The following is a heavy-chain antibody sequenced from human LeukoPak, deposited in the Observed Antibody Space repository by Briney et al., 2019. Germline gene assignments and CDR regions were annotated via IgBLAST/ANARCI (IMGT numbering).Heavy chain of an antibody. V-gene: IGHV5-51*01. CDR1: GYSFTSYW. CDR3: ARQTTSMVRGVIHDAFDI. J-gene: IGHJ3*02. Sequence: GESLKISCKGSGYSFTSYWIGWVRQIPGKGLEWMGIIYPGDSDTRYSPSFQGQVTISADKPISTAYLQWSSLKASDTAMYYCARQTTSMVRGVIHDAFDIWGQGTMVTVSS. D-gene: IGHD3-10*01. CDR2: IYPGDSDT.